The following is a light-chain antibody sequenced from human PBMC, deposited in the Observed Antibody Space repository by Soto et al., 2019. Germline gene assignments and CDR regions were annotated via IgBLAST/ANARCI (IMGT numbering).Light chain of an antibody. J-gene: IGLJ2*01. CDR1: SSDVGRYDY. Sequence: QSVLTQPASVSGSPGQSITITCTGTSSDVGRYDYVSWYQQHPGKAPKLMIYDVRYRPSGISNRFSGSKSGNTASLTISGLQAEDEADYYCSSYTSSSTVIFGGGTKLTVL. CDR2: DVR. V-gene: IGLV2-14*03. CDR3: SSYTSSSTVI.